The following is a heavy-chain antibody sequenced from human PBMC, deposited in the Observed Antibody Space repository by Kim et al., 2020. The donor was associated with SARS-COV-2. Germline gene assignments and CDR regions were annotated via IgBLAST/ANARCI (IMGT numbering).Heavy chain of an antibody. D-gene: IGHD3-10*01. J-gene: IGHJ4*02. CDR3: TTPLLWFGDSYPNS. CDR1: GFPFSNAW. CDR2: IKTRNDGGTT. Sequence: GGSLRLSCAASGFPFSNAWMNWVRQVPGKGLEWVGRIKTRNDGGTTDYAAPVKGRFTISRDDSTNTLYLQMNSLKTEDTAVYYCTTPLLWFGDSYPNSWGQGTLVTVSS. V-gene: IGHV3-15*01.